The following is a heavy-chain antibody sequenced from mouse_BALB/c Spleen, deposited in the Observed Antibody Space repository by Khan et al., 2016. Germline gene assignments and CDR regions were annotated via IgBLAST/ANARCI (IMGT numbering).Heavy chain of an antibody. CDR3: VSPFTTGVAY. V-gene: IGHV4-1*02. Sequence: EVQLVESGGGLVQPGGSLKLSCVASGFDFGRYWMSWVRQAPGKGLEWIGEINPDSSTINYTPSLKGKFIFSRDKAKNTLYLQLTKVRSEDSALYFCVSPFTTGVAYWGQGTLVTVSA. CDR1: GFDFGRYW. D-gene: IGHD1-1*01. J-gene: IGHJ3*01. CDR2: INPDSSTI.